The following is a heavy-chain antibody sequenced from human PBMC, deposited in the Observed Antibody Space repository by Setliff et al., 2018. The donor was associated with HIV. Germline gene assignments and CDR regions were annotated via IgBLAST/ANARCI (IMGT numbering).Heavy chain of an antibody. CDR2: IYHSGST. J-gene: IGHJ4*02. CDR3: VRAKWGLPSDY. V-gene: IGHV4-4*02. D-gene: IGHD2-21*01. CDR1: GGSISSSNW. Sequence: SETLSLTCTVSGGSISSSNWWSWVRQPPEQGLQWIGEIYHSGSTNYNPSLKSRVTISVDKSKNQFSLRLNSVTAADTAVYYCVRAKWGLPSDYWGRGTLVTVSS.